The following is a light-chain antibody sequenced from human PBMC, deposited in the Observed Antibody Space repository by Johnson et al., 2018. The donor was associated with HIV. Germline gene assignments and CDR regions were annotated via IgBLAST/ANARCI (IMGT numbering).Light chain of an antibody. CDR1: SSNIGNNY. V-gene: IGLV1-51*01. CDR3: GTWDSSLSAYV. Sequence: QAVLTQPPSVSAAPGQKVTISCSGSSSNIGNNYVSWYQQLPGTAPKLLIYDNNKLPSGIPDRFSGSKSGTSATLGITGLQTGDEADYYCGTWDSSLSAYVVATGTKVTVL. CDR2: DNN. J-gene: IGLJ1*01.